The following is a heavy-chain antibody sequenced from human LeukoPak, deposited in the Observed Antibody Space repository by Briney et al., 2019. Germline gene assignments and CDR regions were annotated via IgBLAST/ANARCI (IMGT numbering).Heavy chain of an antibody. J-gene: IGHJ4*02. CDR2: MYSSGS. D-gene: IGHD5-24*01. Sequence: SETLSLTCTVSGGSISSYYLSWIGQTAGKGLEWIGRMYSSGSNYNPSLKSRVTMSIDTSTNQLSLKLSSVTAADTAVYYCARLVRNGWDYWGQGTLVTVSS. CDR1: GGSISSYY. CDR3: ARLVRNGWDY. V-gene: IGHV4-4*07.